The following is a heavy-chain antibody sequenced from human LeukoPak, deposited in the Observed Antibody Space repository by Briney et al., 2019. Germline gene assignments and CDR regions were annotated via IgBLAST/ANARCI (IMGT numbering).Heavy chain of an antibody. J-gene: IGHJ4*02. CDR1: GFTFSSYG. V-gene: IGHV3-30*02. CDR2: IRYDGSNK. D-gene: IGHD2-2*01. CDR3: AKGVFDIVVVPAATHGDY. Sequence: GGSLRLSCAASGFTFSSYGMHWVRQAPGKGLEWVAFIRYDGSNKYYADSVKGRFTISRDNSKNTLYLQMNSLRAEDTAVYYCAKGVFDIVVVPAATHGDYWGQGTLVTVSS.